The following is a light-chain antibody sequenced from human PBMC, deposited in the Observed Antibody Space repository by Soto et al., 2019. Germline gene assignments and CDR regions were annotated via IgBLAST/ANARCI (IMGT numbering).Light chain of an antibody. CDR1: QNVDIY. V-gene: IGKV3-11*01. CDR3: QQRRNWPPLT. CDR2: DAS. Sequence: ETVLTQSPATLSLSPGERATLSCRASQNVDIYFPWYQQKPGQAPRLLIYDASNRATGVPPSISGSGSATDFTLTISSLDPEDFALSYCQQRRNWPPLTFGQGTRLEIK. J-gene: IGKJ5*01.